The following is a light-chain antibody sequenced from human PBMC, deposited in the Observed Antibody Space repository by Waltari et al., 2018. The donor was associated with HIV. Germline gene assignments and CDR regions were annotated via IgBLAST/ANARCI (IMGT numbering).Light chain of an antibody. Sequence: QSVLTQPPSASGTPGPRVTISCSGSSSNIGGNTVNWDRRDPGTAPKRRVYSDSQRPSGVPDLFAGSKSGTSASLAISELHSEDEADYYCAAWDDSLNRYVCGPGTKVTVL. J-gene: IGLJ1*01. CDR1: SSNIGGNT. CDR3: AAWDDSLNRYV. CDR2: SDS. V-gene: IGLV1-44*01.